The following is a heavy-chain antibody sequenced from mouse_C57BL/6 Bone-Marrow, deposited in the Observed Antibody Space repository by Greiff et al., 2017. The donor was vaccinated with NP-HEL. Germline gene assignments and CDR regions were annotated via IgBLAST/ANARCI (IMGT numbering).Heavy chain of an antibody. J-gene: IGHJ4*01. D-gene: IGHD1-1*01. CDR1: GYTFTSYG. CDR3: ASGEPTVVAKGYAMDY. Sequence: VQLQQSGAELARPGASVKLSCKASGYTFTSYGISWVKQRTGQGLEWIGEIYPRSGNTYYNEKFKGKATLTVNKSSSTAYMELRSLTSEDSAVYYCASGEPTVVAKGYAMDYWGQGTSVTVSS. CDR2: IYPRSGNT. V-gene: IGHV1-81*01.